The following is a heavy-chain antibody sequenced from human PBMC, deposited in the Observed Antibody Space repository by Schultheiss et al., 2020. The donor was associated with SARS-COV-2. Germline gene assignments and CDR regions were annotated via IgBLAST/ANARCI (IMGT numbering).Heavy chain of an antibody. CDR1: GFTFSSYA. V-gene: IGHV3-30*01. CDR3: ARETEGPDAFDI. CDR2: ISYDGSNK. Sequence: GGSLRLSCAASGFTFSSYAMHWVRQAPGKGLEWVAVISYDGSNKYYADSVKGRFTISRDNSKNTLYLQMNSLRAEDTAVYYCARETEGPDAFDIWGQGTMVTVSS. J-gene: IGHJ3*02.